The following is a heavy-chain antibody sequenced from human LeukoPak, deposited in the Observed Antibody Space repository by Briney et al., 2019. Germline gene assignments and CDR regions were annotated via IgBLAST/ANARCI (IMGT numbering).Heavy chain of an antibody. J-gene: IGHJ4*02. V-gene: IGHV1-8*01. Sequence: ASVKVSCKASGHTFTSYDINWVRQPTGQGREWMGWMNPDSGNTGYAQKFQGRVTMTRNPSISTAYMELSSLTSEDTAVYYCARRIAAAGVGIVYWGQGTLVTVSS. CDR1: GHTFTSYD. CDR2: MNPDSGNT. D-gene: IGHD6-13*01. CDR3: ARRIAAAGVGIVY.